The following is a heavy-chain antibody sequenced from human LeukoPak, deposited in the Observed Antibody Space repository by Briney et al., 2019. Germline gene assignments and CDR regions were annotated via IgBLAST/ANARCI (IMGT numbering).Heavy chain of an antibody. V-gene: IGHV3-23*01. CDR2: ISGSGGST. D-gene: IGHD3-3*01. Sequence: PGGSLRLSCAASGFTFSSYAMSWDRQAPGKGLEWVSAISGSGGSTYYADSVKGRFTISRDNSKNTLYLQMNSLRAEDTAVYYCAKGATGYDFWSGYYNWLDPWGQGTLVTVSS. CDR1: GFTFSSYA. CDR3: AKGATGYDFWSGYYNWLDP. J-gene: IGHJ5*02.